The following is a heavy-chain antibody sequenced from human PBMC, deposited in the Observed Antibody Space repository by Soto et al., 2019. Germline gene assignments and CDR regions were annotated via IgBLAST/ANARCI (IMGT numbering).Heavy chain of an antibody. J-gene: IGHJ5*02. CDR1: GFSLTTDRVG. Sequence: QITLKESGPTLVKPTQTLTLTCTFSGFSLTTDRVGVGWIRQPPGEALEWLAVIYWDDSKTYRPSLESRLTITKTTSKTQVALTMTNMDSLDTATYYCAPAYGGRSLSWGQGTLVTVSS. D-gene: IGHD1-26*01. CDR3: APAYGGRSLS. V-gene: IGHV2-5*02. CDR2: IYWDDSK.